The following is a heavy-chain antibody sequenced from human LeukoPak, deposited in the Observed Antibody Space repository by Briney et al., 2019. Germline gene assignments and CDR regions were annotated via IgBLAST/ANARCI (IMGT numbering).Heavy chain of an antibody. CDR3: ARLTYYYGSGSP. J-gene: IGHJ5*02. D-gene: IGHD3-10*01. CDR2: IIPIFGTA. Sequence: EASVKVSCKASGGTFSSYAISWVRQAPGQGLEWMGGIIPIFGTANYAQKFQGRVTITADESTSTAYMELSSLRSEDTAVYYCARLTYYYGSGSPWGQGTLVTVSS. V-gene: IGHV1-69*13. CDR1: GGTFSSYA.